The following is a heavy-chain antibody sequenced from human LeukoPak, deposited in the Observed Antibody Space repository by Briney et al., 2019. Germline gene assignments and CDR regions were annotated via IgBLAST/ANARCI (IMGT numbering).Heavy chain of an antibody. D-gene: IGHD3-10*01. CDR3: ARVRITMVRGGDGNWFDP. CDR1: GGSISSSNW. CDR2: IYHSGST. J-gene: IGHJ5*02. Sequence: SETLSLTCAVSGGSISSSNWWSWVRQPPGKGLEWIGEIYHSGSTNYNPSLKSRVTISVDTSKNQFSLKLSSVTAADTAVYYCARVRITMVRGGDGNWFDPWGQGTLVTVSS. V-gene: IGHV4-4*02.